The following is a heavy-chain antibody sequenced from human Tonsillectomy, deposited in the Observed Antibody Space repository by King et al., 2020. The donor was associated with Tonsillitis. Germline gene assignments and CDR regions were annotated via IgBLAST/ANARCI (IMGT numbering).Heavy chain of an antibody. Sequence: QLQESGPGLVKPSETLSLTCTVSGGSISSYYWSWIRQPAGKGLEWIGRIYTSGSTNYNPSLKSRVTMSVDTSKNQFSLKLSSVTAADTAVYYCARDGLDHTNTYYDFWSGYSIGSYYYYYYMDVWGKGTTVTVSS. CDR2: IYTSGST. CDR3: ARDGLDHTNTYYDFWSGYSIGSYYYYYYMDV. D-gene: IGHD3-3*01. V-gene: IGHV4-4*07. CDR1: GGSISSYY. J-gene: IGHJ6*03.